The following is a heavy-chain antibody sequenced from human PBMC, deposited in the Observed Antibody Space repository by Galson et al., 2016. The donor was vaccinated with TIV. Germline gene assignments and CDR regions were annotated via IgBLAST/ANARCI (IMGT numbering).Heavy chain of an antibody. D-gene: IGHD2-15*01. J-gene: IGHJ3*02. CDR3: ARVVGYCSGDDCLLEAAFDI. Sequence: TLSLTCTVSGAFIRSGGYYWNWIRQPAGKGLEWIGRIYTSGITNYNPSLKSRVTISVEASKNQVSMTLTSVTAADTAVYYCARVVGYCSGDDCLLEAAFDIWGQGTLVSVSS. V-gene: IGHV4-61*02. CDR1: GAFIRSGGYY. CDR2: IYTSGIT.